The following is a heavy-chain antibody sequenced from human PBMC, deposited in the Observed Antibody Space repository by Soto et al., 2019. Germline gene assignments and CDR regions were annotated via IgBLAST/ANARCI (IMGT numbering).Heavy chain of an antibody. V-gene: IGHV4-59*12. D-gene: IGHD6-13*01. J-gene: IGHJ5*02. Sequence: SETLSLTCTVSGGSISSYYWSWIRQPPGTGLEWIGYIYYSGSTNYNPSLKSRVTISVDTSKNQFSLKLSSVTAADTAVYYCARENSSSRKRGWFDPWGQGTLVTVSS. CDR3: ARENSSSRKRGWFDP. CDR1: GGSISSYY. CDR2: IYYSGST.